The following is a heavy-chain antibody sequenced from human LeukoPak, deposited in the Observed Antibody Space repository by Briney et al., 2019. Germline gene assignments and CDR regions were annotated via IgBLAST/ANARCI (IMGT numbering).Heavy chain of an antibody. D-gene: IGHD3-22*01. Sequence: SETLSLTCTVSGDFITAYYWSWIRQPAGKGLEWIGRIYTSGSTNYNPSLKSRVTMSVDTSKNQFSLKLSSVTAADTAVYYCASEAYYYDSSGYYKYWGQGTLVTVSS. V-gene: IGHV4-4*07. CDR1: GDFITAYY. CDR2: IYTSGST. J-gene: IGHJ4*02. CDR3: ASEAYYYDSSGYYKY.